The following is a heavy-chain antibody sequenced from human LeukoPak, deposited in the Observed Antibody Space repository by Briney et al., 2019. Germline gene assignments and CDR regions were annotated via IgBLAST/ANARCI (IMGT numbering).Heavy chain of an antibody. V-gene: IGHV3-30*02. Sequence: GGSLRLSCAASGFTFSSYGMHWIRQAPGKGLEWVAFIRYDGSIKYYADSVKGRFTISRDNSKDTLYLQMNSLRAEDTAVYFCAREILAPGKTHDYWGQGTLVTVSS. J-gene: IGHJ4*02. CDR1: GFTFSSYG. CDR2: IRYDGSIK. CDR3: AREILAPGKTHDY.